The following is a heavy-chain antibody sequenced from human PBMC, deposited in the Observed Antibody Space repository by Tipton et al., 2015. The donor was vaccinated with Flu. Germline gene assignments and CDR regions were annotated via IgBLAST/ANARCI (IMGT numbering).Heavy chain of an antibody. CDR2: ISSSGSTI. J-gene: IGHJ4*02. CDR1: GFAFSSYE. Sequence: GSLRLSCAASGFAFSSYEMNWVRQAPGKGLEWVSYISSSGSTIYYADSVKGRFTISRDNAKNSLYLQMNSLRAEDTAVYYCARDSEPIDYWGQGTLVTVSS. CDR3: ARDSEPIDY. V-gene: IGHV3-48*03.